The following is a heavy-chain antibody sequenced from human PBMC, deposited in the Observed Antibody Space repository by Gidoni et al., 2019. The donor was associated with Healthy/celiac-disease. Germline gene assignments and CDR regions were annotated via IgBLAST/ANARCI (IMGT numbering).Heavy chain of an antibody. CDR3: ANPLAKGGGYDGDYFDY. CDR2: ISWDGGTT. Sequence: VQLVESGVFVVQPGGSLLLSCAVPGFTFHDSTMHWVRQAPGKGLEWVSHISWDGGTTYYADTVKGRFTISRDNSKNSLYLQMNSLRTEDTALYYCANPLAKGGGYDGDYFDYWGQGTLVTVSS. D-gene: IGHD5-12*01. CDR1: GFTFHDST. J-gene: IGHJ4*02. V-gene: IGHV3-43*01.